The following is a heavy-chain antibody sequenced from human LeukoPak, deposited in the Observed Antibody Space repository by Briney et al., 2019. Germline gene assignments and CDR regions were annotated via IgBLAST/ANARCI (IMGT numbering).Heavy chain of an antibody. D-gene: IGHD6-13*01. J-gene: IGHJ4*02. CDR3: ARGLSSSWYHY. CDR1: GGSISSGGYY. V-gene: IGHV4-31*03. CDR2: IYYSGST. Sequence: SETLSLTCTVSGGSISSGGYYWSWVRQHPGKGLEWIGYIYYSGSTYYNPSLKSRVTISVDTSKNQFSLKLSSVTAADTAVYYCARGLSSSWYHYWGQGTLVTVSS.